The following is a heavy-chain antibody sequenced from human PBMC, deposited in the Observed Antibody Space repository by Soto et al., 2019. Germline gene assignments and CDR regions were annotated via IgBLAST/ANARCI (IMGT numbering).Heavy chain of an antibody. CDR2: IHSSGSI. CDR1: GGSISSDDYY. V-gene: IGHV4-30-4*01. D-gene: IGHD3-22*01. J-gene: IGHJ1*01. Sequence: SETLSLTCPVSGGSISSDDYYWSWIRQAPGRGLEWIGYIHSSGSIYYNPSLKSRATMSIDTAGNQFSLKVSSVTVAETAVYYCARDLDGLHDDTSGPFPRPGWGQGTLVTVSS. CDR3: ARDLDGLHDDTSGPFPRPG.